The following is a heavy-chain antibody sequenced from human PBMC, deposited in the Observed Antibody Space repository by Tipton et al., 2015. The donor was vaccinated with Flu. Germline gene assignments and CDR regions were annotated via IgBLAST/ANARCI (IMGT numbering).Heavy chain of an antibody. Sequence: LRLSCTVSGGAISSYYWHWIRQPSGKGLEWIGSISDSGKTKYSPSLQSRVTMSIDTSKSQFSLNLRSVTAADTAVYYCAGRGLLTRLTYWGQGMLGTVSS. CDR1: GGAISSYY. J-gene: IGHJ4*02. CDR2: ISDSGKT. D-gene: IGHD3-9*01. CDR3: AGRGLLTRLTY. V-gene: IGHV4-59*08.